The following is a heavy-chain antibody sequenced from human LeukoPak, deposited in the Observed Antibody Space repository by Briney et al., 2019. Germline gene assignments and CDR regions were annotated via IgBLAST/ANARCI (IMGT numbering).Heavy chain of an antibody. Sequence: HTGGSLRLSCAVSGFTVSSNYMSWVRQAPGKGLEWVSVFYSGGSTYYADSVKGRFTISRDNAKNSLYLQMNSLRAEDTAVYYCASGYCGGDCYNDYWGQGTLVTVSS. CDR3: ASGYCGGDCYNDY. V-gene: IGHV3-66*01. D-gene: IGHD2-21*02. J-gene: IGHJ4*02. CDR2: FYSGGST. CDR1: GFTVSSNY.